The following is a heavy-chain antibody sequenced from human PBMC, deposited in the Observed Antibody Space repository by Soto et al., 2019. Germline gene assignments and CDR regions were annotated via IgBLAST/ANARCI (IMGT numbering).Heavy chain of an antibody. D-gene: IGHD3-22*01. CDR3: AISSGEGNFDY. CDR2: MNPNSGNT. CDR1: GYTFTSYY. V-gene: IGHV1-8*01. Sequence: ASVKVSCNASGYTFTSYYINWVRQATGQGLEWMGWMNPNSGNTGYAQKFQGRVTITRNTSTSTAYMELSSLRSEDTAVYYCAISSGEGNFDYWGQGTLVTVSS. J-gene: IGHJ4*02.